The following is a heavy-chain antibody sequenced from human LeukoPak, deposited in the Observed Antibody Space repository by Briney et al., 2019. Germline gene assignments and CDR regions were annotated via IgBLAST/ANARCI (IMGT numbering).Heavy chain of an antibody. J-gene: IGHJ4*02. V-gene: IGHV3-11*01. Sequence: PGGSLRLSCAASGFTFSDYYMSWIRQAPGKGLEWVSYLSSSGYTLYYTDSVKGRFTISRGNAKNSLYLQMNSLRAEDTAVYYCARVLSSGYSPFDYWGQGTLVTVSS. CDR3: ARVLSSGYSPFDY. CDR2: LSSSGYTL. CDR1: GFTFSDYY. D-gene: IGHD3-22*01.